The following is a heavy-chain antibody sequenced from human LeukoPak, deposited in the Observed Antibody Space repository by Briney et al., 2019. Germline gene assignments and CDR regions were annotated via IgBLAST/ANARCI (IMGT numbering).Heavy chain of an antibody. D-gene: IGHD2-15*01. J-gene: IGHJ4*02. CDR2: IYTSGTT. Sequence: SETLSLTCTVSGGSISSYYWSWIRQPAGKGLEWIGRIYTSGTTNYNPSLKSRVTMSVDTSKNQFSLKMRSVTAADTAVYYCARVVVVVAATHIDYWGQGTLVTVSS. CDR3: ARVVVVVAATHIDY. CDR1: GGSISSYY. V-gene: IGHV4-4*07.